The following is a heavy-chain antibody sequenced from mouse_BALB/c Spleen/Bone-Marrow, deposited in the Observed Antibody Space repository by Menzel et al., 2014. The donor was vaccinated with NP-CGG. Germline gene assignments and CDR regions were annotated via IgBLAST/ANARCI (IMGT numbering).Heavy chain of an antibody. V-gene: IGHV3-2*02. J-gene: IGHJ2*01. D-gene: IGHD2-4*01. CDR1: GYSITSVYA. CDR3: ARYDYDVGYFDY. Sequence: EVKLMESGPGLVKPSQSLSLTCTVTGYSITSVYAWNWIRQFPGNKLEWMGYISYSGSTSYNPSLKSRISFTRDTSKNQFFLQLNSVTTEDTATYYCARYDYDVGYFDYWGQGTTLTVSS. CDR2: ISYSGST.